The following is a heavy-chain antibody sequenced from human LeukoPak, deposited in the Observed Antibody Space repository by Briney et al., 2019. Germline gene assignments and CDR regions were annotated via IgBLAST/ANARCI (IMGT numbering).Heavy chain of an antibody. CDR1: GFTFDDYA. CDR2: ISWNSGSI. D-gene: IGHD3-22*01. CDR3: AKAHNSGYYYAFDY. V-gene: IGHV3-9*01. J-gene: IGHJ4*02. Sequence: GGSLRLSCAASGFTFDDYAMHWVRQAPGKGLEWVSVISWNSGSITYADSVKGRFTISRDNAKNSLYPQMNSLRAEDTALYYCAKAHNSGYYYAFDYWGQGTLVTVSS.